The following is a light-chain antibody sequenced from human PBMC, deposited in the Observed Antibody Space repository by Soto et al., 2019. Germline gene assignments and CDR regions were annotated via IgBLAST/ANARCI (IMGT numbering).Light chain of an antibody. Sequence: QSALTQPASVSGSPGQSITISCTGTSSDVGGYNYVSWYPQHPGKAPKLMIYDVSNRPSGVSNRFSAYKSGNTASLTISGLQAEDEGDYYCNSYTTTSTVVFGGGTKLTVL. CDR2: DVS. CDR3: NSYTTTSTVV. J-gene: IGLJ3*02. V-gene: IGLV2-14*01. CDR1: SSDVGGYNY.